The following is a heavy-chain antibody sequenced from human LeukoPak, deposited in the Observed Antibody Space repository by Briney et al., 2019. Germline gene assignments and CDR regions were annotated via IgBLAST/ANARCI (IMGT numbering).Heavy chain of an antibody. CDR3: ARPSLNSGSYFDY. CDR1: GFTFSSYG. D-gene: IGHD1-26*01. Sequence: GGSLRLSCAASGFTFSSYGMHWVRQAPGKGLEWVAFIRYDGSNKYYADSVKGRFTISRDNSKNTLYLQMNSLRAEDTAVYYCARPSLNSGSYFDYWGQGTLVTVSS. CDR2: IRYDGSNK. J-gene: IGHJ4*02. V-gene: IGHV3-30*02.